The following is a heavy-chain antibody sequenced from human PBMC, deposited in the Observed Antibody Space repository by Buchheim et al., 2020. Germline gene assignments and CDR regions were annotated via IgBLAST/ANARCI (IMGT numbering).Heavy chain of an antibody. CDR2: ISSSSSTI. J-gene: IGHJ4*02. Sequence: EVQLVESGGGLVQPGGSLRLSCAASGFTFSSYSMNWVRQAPGKGLEWVSYISSSSSTIYYADSVKGRFTISRDKAKNSLYLQMNSLRAEDTAVYYCARDRALYDILTGYYNVDYFDYWGQGTL. D-gene: IGHD3-9*01. V-gene: IGHV3-48*01. CDR3: ARDRALYDILTGYYNVDYFDY. CDR1: GFTFSSYS.